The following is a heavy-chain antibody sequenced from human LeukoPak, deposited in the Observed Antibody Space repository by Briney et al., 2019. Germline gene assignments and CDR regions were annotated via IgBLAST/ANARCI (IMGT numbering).Heavy chain of an antibody. V-gene: IGHV3-15*01. CDR1: GFSFSKIW. D-gene: IGHD6-6*01. CDR3: TTLVF. J-gene: IGHJ4*02. CDR2: IKSKSDGGTT. Sequence: GGSLRLSCAASGFSFSKIWMSWVRQAPGKGLEWVGRIKSKSDGGTTGYAAFVQGRFTISRDDSKNTLYLDMNSLETEDTAVYYCTTLVFWGQGTPVIVSS.